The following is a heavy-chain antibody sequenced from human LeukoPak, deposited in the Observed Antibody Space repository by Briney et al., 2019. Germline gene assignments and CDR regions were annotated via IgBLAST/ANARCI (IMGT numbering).Heavy chain of an antibody. CDR2: ISSSSSYI. V-gene: IGHV3-21*01. CDR1: GGSVSSSSYY. CDR3: ARDLYYYDSSGY. J-gene: IGHJ4*02. Sequence: PSETLSLTCTVSGGSVSSSSYYWGWVRQAPGKGLEWVSSISSSSSYIYYADSVKGRFTISRDNAKNSLYLQMNSLRAEDTAVYYCARDLYYYDSSGYWGQGTLVTVSS. D-gene: IGHD3-22*01.